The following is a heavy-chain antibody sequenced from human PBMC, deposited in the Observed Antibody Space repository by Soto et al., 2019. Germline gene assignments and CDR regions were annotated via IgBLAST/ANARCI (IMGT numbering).Heavy chain of an antibody. Sequence: ASVKVSCKASGYTFTSYGISWVRQAPGQGLAWMGWISAYNGNTNYAQKLQGRVTMTTDTSTSTAYMELRSLRSDDTAVYYCARDTHIVVVPAARFDPWGQGTLVTVS. V-gene: IGHV1-18*04. CDR3: ARDTHIVVVPAARFDP. CDR2: ISAYNGNT. D-gene: IGHD2-2*01. J-gene: IGHJ5*02. CDR1: GYTFTSYG.